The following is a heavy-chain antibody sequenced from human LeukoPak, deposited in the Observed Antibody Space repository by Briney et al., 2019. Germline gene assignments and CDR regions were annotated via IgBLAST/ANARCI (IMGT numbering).Heavy chain of an antibody. D-gene: IGHD6-19*01. J-gene: IGHJ4*02. CDR3: ARVAPHRRLSSGWYYFDY. CDR1: GGTFSSYA. Sequence: ASVKVSCKASGGTFSSYAISWVRQAPGQGLEWMGGIIPIFGTANYAQKFQGRVTITADKSTSTAYMELSSLRSEDTAVYYCARVAPHRRLSSGWYYFDYWGQGTLVTVSS. CDR2: IIPIFGTA. V-gene: IGHV1-69*06.